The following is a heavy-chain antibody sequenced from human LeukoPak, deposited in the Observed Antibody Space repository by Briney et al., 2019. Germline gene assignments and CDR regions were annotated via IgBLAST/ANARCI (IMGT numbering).Heavy chain of an antibody. CDR1: GAPVSGSNYY. CDR3: ARGPTTVTRAFDY. J-gene: IGHJ4*02. V-gene: IGHV4-39*07. D-gene: IGHD4-17*01. CDR2: IYSSGST. Sequence: SETLSLTCAVSGAPVSGSNYYWGWIRQPPGKGLEWIGNIYSSGSTNYNPSLKSRVTMSVDTSKNQFSLKLSSVTAADTAVYYCARGPTTVTRAFDYWGQGTLVTVSS.